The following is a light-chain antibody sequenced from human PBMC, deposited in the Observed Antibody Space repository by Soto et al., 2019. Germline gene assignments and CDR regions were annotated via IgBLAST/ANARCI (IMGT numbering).Light chain of an antibody. CDR2: LNSDGSH. CDR3: QTWGSGIRVV. CDR1: SGHSSYA. J-gene: IGLJ2*01. Sequence: QSVLTQSHSASASLGASVKLTCTLSSGHSSYAIAWHQQQPEKGPRYLMKLNSDGSHSKGDGIPDRFSGSSSGAERYLTISRLQSEDEADYYCQTWGSGIRVVFGGGTKLTVL. V-gene: IGLV4-69*01.